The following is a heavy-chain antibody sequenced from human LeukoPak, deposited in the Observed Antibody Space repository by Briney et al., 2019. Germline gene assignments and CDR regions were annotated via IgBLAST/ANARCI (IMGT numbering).Heavy chain of an antibody. D-gene: IGHD4-17*01. Sequence: GGSLRLSCAASEFTFSSYGMHWVRQAPGKGLEWVAFIRYDGSNKYYADSVKGRFTISRDNSKNTLYLHVNSLRPEDTAVYYCARATASRFDYWGQGTLVTVSS. CDR2: IRYDGSNK. V-gene: IGHV3-30*02. J-gene: IGHJ4*02. CDR1: EFTFSSYG. CDR3: ARATASRFDY.